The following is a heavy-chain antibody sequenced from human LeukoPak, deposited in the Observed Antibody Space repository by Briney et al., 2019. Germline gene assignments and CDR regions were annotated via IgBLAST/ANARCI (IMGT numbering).Heavy chain of an antibody. V-gene: IGHV3-30*18. CDR2: ISYDGSNK. CDR1: GFTFSSYG. Sequence: GRSLRLSSAASGFTFSSYGMHWVRQAPGKGLEWVAVISYDGSNKYYADSVKGRFTISRDNSKNTLYLQMNSLRAEDTAVYYCAKGGAEAGTLYLEYWGQGTLVTVSS. J-gene: IGHJ4*02. D-gene: IGHD6-13*01. CDR3: AKGGAEAGTLYLEY.